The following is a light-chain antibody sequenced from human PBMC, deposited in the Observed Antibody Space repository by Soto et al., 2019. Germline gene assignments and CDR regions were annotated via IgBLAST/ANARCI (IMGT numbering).Light chain of an antibody. Sequence: DIVMTQSPDSLAVSLGERATINCKSSQSVLYSSNNKNYLAWYQQKPGQPPKALIYWASTRESGVPDRFSGSGSGTDFTLTISSLQAEDVAVYYCQQYYSTPPWTFGQGTKVDIK. CDR1: QSVLYSSNNKNY. J-gene: IGKJ1*01. CDR2: WAS. V-gene: IGKV4-1*01. CDR3: QQYYSTPPWT.